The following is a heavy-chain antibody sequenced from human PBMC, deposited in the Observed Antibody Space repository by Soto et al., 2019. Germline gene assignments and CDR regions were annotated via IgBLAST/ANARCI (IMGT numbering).Heavy chain of an antibody. CDR1: GFTFSSYA. V-gene: IGHV3-30-3*01. CDR3: AREWSVANPGY. D-gene: IGHD5-12*01. Sequence: QVQLVESGGGVVQPGRSMRLSCAASGFTFSSYAMHWVRQAPGKGLEWVAVISKDGDKKYYADSVKGRFTISRDNSKNTLYLQMNSLRPEDTAVHYCAREWSVANPGYWGQGTQVTVSS. J-gene: IGHJ4*02. CDR2: ISKDGDKK.